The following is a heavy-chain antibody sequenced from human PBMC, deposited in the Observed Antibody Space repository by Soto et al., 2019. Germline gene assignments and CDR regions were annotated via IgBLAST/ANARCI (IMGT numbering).Heavy chain of an antibody. V-gene: IGHV3-30-3*01. CDR2: ISYDGSSK. Sequence: QVQLVESGGGVVQPGTSLRLSCAASGFTFNHYAMHWVRQAPGKGLEWVAFISYDGSSKYYADSVKGRFIISRDNYKNTLYLQMNSLRAEDTAVYFCARDVSYSSSWEGDYWVQGTQVTVSS. D-gene: IGHD6-13*01. CDR3: ARDVSYSSSWEGDY. CDR1: GFTFNHYA. J-gene: IGHJ4*02.